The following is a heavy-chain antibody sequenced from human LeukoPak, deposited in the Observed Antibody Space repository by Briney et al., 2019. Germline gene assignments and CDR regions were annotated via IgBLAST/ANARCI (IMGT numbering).Heavy chain of an antibody. CDR1: GGTFSSYA. J-gene: IGHJ4*02. CDR2: IIPIFGTA. V-gene: IGHV1-69*01. Sequence: SVKVSCKASGGTFSSYAISWVRQAPGQGLEWMGGIIPIFGTANYAQKFQGRVTITAEESTSTAYMELSSLRSEDTAVYYCAAAPNSSGFYGPLDYWGQGTLVTVSS. CDR3: AAAPNSSGFYGPLDY. D-gene: IGHD6-19*01.